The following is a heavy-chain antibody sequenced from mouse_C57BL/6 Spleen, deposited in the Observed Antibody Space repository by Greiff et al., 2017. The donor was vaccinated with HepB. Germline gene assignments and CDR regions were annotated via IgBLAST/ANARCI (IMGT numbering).Heavy chain of an antibody. CDR3: EKGDISGYVPY. CDR1: GYTFTSYD. V-gene: IGHV1-85*01. D-gene: IGHD3-2*02. Sequence: QVQLQQSGPELVKPGASVKLSCKASGYTFTSYDINWVKQRPGQGLEWIGWIYPRDGSTKYNEKFKGKATLTVDTSSSTAYMELHSLTSEDSAVYFCEKGDISGYVPYWGQGTLVTVSA. CDR2: IYPRDGST. J-gene: IGHJ3*01.